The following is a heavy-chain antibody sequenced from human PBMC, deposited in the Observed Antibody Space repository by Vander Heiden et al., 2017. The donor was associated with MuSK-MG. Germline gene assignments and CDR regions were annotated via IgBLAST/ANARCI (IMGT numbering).Heavy chain of an antibody. CDR2: IWYDGSNK. D-gene: IGHD3-22*01. V-gene: IGHV3-33*01. J-gene: IGHJ6*03. CDR1: GCTFSSYG. CDR3: ARDGPGGSKWLHYYMDV. Sequence: QVQLVESGGGVVQPGRSLRLSCAASGCTFSSYGMHWVRQAPGKGLEWVAVIWYDGSNKYYADSVKGRFTISRDNSKNTLYLQMNSLRAEDTAVYYCARDGPGGSKWLHYYMDVWGKGTTVTVSS.